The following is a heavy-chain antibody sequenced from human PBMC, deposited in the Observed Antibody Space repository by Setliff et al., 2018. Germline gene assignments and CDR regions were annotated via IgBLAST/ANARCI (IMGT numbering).Heavy chain of an antibody. Sequence: ASVKVSCKGSGYTFSSYAMGWMRQAPGQRPEWMGWINTNTGNPSYAQDFTGRLVFSLDTSVSTAYLQISSLKAEDSAVYYCARASRFGTTVWKGDYYMDVWGKGTTVTVS. CDR1: GYTFSSYA. V-gene: IGHV7-4-1*02. CDR2: INTNTGNP. J-gene: IGHJ6*03. D-gene: IGHD4-4*01. CDR3: ARASRFGTTVWKGDYYMDV.